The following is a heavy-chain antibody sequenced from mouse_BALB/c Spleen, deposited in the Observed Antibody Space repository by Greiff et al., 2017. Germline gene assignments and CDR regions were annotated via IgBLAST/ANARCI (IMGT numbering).Heavy chain of an antibody. CDR1: GFSLTSYG. J-gene: IGHJ3*01. CDR2: IWSGGST. D-gene: IGHD1-2*01. V-gene: IGHV2-2*02. CDR3: ARGGITTATGFAY. Sequence: VQLKESGPGLVQPSQSLSITCTVSGFSLTSYGVHWVRQSPGKGLEWLGVIWSGGSTDYNAAFISRLSISKDNSKSQVFFKMNSLQANDTAIYYCARGGITTATGFAYWGQGTLVTVSA.